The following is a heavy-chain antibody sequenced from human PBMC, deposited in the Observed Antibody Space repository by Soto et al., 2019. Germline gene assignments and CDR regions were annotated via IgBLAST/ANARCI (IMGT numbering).Heavy chain of an antibody. J-gene: IGHJ4*02. D-gene: IGHD5-18*01. V-gene: IGHV3-23*01. CDR1: ELMYIWHA. CDR2: ISGSGRDT. Sequence: GALIGCGAGSELMYIWHAIASVRKAPGKGLEWVSAISGSGRDTHYADSVRGRFTVSRDSSKNTLYLQMNSLRAEDTAVYFCAKESGVIHGFSYIEYWGRGTLVTVSS. CDR3: AKESGVIHGFSYIEY.